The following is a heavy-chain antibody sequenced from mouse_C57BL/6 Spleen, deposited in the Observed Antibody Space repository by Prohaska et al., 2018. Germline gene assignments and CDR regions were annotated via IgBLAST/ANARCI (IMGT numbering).Heavy chain of an antibody. CDR3: ARGDDYVWFAY. CDR1: GFTFSDYG. J-gene: IGHJ3*01. CDR2: ISSGSSTI. D-gene: IGHD2-4*01. Sequence: LKLSCAASGFTFSDYGMHWVRQAPEKVLEWVAYISSGSSTIYYADTVKGRFTISRDNAKNTLFLKMTSLRSEDTAMYYCARGDDYVWFAYWGQGTLVTVSA. V-gene: IGHV5-17*01.